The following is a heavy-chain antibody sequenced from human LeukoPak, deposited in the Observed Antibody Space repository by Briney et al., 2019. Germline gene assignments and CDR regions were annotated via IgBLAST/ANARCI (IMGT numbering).Heavy chain of an antibody. CDR2: IYSSGST. V-gene: IGHV4-39*01. D-gene: IGHD1-1*01. Sequence: EPSETLSFTCSVSGDSISSARNYWGWIRQSPGKGLEWLASIYSSGSTHSNPSLKSRVSISIDTSKNQFSLKLYSVTASDAAIYYCARHLSGTTMAHYFDFWGQGTLVTVSS. J-gene: IGHJ4*02. CDR3: ARHLSGTTMAHYFDF. CDR1: GDSISSARNY.